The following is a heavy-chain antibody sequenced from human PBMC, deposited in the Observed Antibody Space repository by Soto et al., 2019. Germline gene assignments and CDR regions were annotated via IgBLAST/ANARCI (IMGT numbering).Heavy chain of an antibody. Sequence: EVQLLQSGGGLVQPGGSLRLSCAASGFTFSSFALSWVRQAPGKGLEWLSAISGRGVTTYYAAAVKGRFTISRDNSKNTLFLQMNSLSAEDTAIYYCAKVSAPQDEQLVTRESWGQGALVTVSS. D-gene: IGHD6-6*01. CDR2: ISGRGVTT. CDR1: GFTFSSFA. J-gene: IGHJ5*02. CDR3: AKVSAPQDEQLVTRES. V-gene: IGHV3-23*01.